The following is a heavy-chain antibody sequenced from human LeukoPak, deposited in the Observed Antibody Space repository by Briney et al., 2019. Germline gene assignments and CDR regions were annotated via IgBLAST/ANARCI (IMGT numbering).Heavy chain of an antibody. CDR1: GFTISDYY. Sequence: GGSLRLSCAASGFTISDYYMSWIRQAPGKGLEWVSYISTSSSYTDYADSVKGRFTISRDNAKNSLDLQMNSLRAEDTAVYYCARGHYGLDVWGQGTTVTVSS. CDR3: ARGHYGLDV. CDR2: ISTSSSYT. V-gene: IGHV3-11*06. J-gene: IGHJ6*02.